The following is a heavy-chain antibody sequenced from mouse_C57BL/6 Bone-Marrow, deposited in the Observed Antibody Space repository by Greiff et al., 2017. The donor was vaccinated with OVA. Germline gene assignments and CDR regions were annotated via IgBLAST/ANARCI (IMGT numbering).Heavy chain of an antibody. CDR2: IDPSDSYT. V-gene: IGHV1-50*01. Sequence: QVQLQQPGAELVKPGASVKLSCKASGYTFTSYWMQWVKQRPGQGLEWIGEIDPSDSYTNYNQKFKGKATLTVDTSSSTAYMQLSSLTSEDSAVYYCARGDGNFYFDYGGQGTTLTVSS. CDR1: GYTFTSYW. CDR3: ARGDGNFYFDY. J-gene: IGHJ2*01. D-gene: IGHD2-1*01.